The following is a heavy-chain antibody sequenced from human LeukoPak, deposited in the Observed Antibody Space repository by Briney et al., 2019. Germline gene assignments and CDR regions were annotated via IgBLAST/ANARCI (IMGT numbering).Heavy chain of an antibody. CDR1: GGSISSYY. CDR2: IYYSGST. D-gene: IGHD4-11*01. CDR3: ARAITVTTYYFDY. V-gene: IGHV4-59*01. J-gene: IGHJ4*02. Sequence: SETLSLTCTVSGGSISSYYWSWIRQPPGKGLEWIGYIYYSGSTNYNPSLKSRVTISVDTSKNQFSLKLSSVTAADTAVYYCARAITVTTYYFDYWGQGTLVTVSS.